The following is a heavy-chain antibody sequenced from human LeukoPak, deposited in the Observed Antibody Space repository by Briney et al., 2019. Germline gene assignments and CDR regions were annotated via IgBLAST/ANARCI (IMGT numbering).Heavy chain of an antibody. Sequence: PSETLSLTCAVYGGSFSGYYWSWIRQPPGKGLEWIGEINHSGSTNYNPSLKSRVTISVDTSKNQFSLKLSSVTAADTAVYYCARAVRGHYYDSSGYLDYWGQGTLVTVSS. CDR1: GGSFSGYY. D-gene: IGHD3-22*01. V-gene: IGHV4-34*01. CDR2: INHSGST. CDR3: ARAVRGHYYDSSGYLDY. J-gene: IGHJ4*02.